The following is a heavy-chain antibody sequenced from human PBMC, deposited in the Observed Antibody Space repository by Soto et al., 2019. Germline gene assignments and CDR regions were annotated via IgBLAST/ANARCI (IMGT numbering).Heavy chain of an antibody. CDR1: GFTFTSSA. D-gene: IGHD2-2*01. CDR3: AAGDVVVPAYYYYYGMDV. CDR2: IVVGSGNT. Sequence: ASVKVSCKASGFTFTSSAVQWVRQARGQRLEWIGWIVVGSGNTNYAQKFQERVTIIRDMSTSTAYMELSSLRSEDTAVYYCAAGDVVVPAYYYYYGMDVWGQGTTVTVSS. V-gene: IGHV1-58*01. J-gene: IGHJ6*02.